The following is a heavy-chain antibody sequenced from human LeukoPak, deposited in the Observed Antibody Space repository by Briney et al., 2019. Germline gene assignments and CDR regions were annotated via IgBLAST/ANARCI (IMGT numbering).Heavy chain of an antibody. CDR1: GFTFSSYS. CDR3: ARDPTQGSHANDY. Sequence: GGSLRLSCAASGFTFSSYSMNWVRQAPGKGLEWVSSISSSSGYIYYADSVKGRFTISRDNAKNSLYLQMNSLRAEDTAVYYCARDPTQGSHANDYWGQGTLVTVSS. J-gene: IGHJ4*02. CDR2: ISSSSGYI. D-gene: IGHD6-13*01. V-gene: IGHV3-21*01.